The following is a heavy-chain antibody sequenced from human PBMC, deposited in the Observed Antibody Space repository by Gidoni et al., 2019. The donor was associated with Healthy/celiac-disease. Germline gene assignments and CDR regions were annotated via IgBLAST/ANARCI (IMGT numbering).Heavy chain of an antibody. CDR1: GGSFSGYY. CDR2: INHSGST. V-gene: IGHV4-34*01. J-gene: IGHJ4*02. Sequence: QVQLQQWGAGLLKPSETLSLTCAVYGGSFSGYYWRWIRQPPGKGLEWIGEINHSGSTNYNPSLKSRVTISVDTSKNQFSLKLSSVTAADTAVYYCATRPRGVYDYVWGSYRPIYYFDYWGQGTLVTVSS. D-gene: IGHD3-16*02. CDR3: ATRPRGVYDYVWGSYRPIYYFDY.